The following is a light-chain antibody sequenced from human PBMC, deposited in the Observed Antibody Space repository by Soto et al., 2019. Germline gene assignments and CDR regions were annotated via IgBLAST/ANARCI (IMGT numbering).Light chain of an antibody. Sequence: QSALTQPPSASGSAGQSVTISCTGTSTDVGGYNYVSWYQQHPGKAPKLMIYEVSKRPSGVPDRFSGSKSGNTPSLTVSGLQAEDEADYYCSSYAGNNIHYVFGTGTKLTVL. V-gene: IGLV2-8*01. CDR2: EVS. J-gene: IGLJ1*01. CDR3: SSYAGNNIHYV. CDR1: STDVGGYNY.